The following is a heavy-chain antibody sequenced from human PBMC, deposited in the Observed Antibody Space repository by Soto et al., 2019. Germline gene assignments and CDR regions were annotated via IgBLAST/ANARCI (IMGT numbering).Heavy chain of an antibody. CDR2: IYYSGST. CDR1: GGSISIGGYY. D-gene: IGHD3-16*02. Sequence: SETLSLTCTVSGGSISIGGYYWSWIRQHPGKGLEWIGYIYYSGSTYYNPSLKSRVTISVDTSKNQFSLKLSSVTAADTAVYYCARVYKGTFGGVIVPRSRFDYWGQGTLVTVPQ. CDR3: ARVYKGTFGGVIVPRSRFDY. J-gene: IGHJ4*02. V-gene: IGHV4-31*03.